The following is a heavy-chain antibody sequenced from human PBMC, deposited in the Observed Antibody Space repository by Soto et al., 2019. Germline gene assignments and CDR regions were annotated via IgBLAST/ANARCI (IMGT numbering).Heavy chain of an antibody. V-gene: IGHV1-69*06. J-gene: IGHJ5*02. D-gene: IGHD6-13*01. CDR2: IIPIFGTA. CDR3: ARDKASQGYSSSWRWNWFDP. CDR1: GGTFSSYA. Sequence: SVKVSCKASGGTFSSYAISWVRQAPGQGLEWMGGIIPIFGTANYAQKFQGRVTITADKSTSTAYMELSSLRSEDTAVYYCARDKASQGYSSSWRWNWFDPWGQGTRVTVSS.